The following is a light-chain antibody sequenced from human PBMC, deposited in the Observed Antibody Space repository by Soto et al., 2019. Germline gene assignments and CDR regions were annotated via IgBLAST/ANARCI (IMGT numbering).Light chain of an antibody. CDR2: GAS. J-gene: IGKJ5*01. V-gene: IGKV3-15*01. Sequence: EVVMTQSPATLSLSLGESATLSCRASQSVDGYLAWYQQKPGQAPRLLIYGASTRATGIPARFRGGGSGTEFTLTISSLQSEDSAVYYCQQYHKWPPITFGQGTRLEIK. CDR1: QSVDGY. CDR3: QQYHKWPPIT.